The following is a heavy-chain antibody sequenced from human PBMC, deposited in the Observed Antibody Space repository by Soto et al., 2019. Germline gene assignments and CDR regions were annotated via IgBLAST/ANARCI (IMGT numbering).Heavy chain of an antibody. D-gene: IGHD3-22*01. J-gene: IGHJ4*02. CDR3: AKNPGYYYDSTGYHFDY. Sequence: GGSLRLSCAASGFTFGIYVMGWVRQAPGKGLEWVSTISGSGTSAYYADSVKGRFTFSRDNSKSMVYLQMDSLRVEDTAIYYCAKNPGYYYDSTGYHFDYWGQGT. CDR1: GFTFGIYV. V-gene: IGHV3-23*01. CDR2: ISGSGTSA.